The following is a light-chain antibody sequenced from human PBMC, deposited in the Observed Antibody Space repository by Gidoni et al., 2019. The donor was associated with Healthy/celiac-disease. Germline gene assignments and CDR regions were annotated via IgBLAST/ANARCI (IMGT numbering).Light chain of an antibody. CDR1: QSISSY. J-gene: IGKJ4*01. Sequence: DIQMTQSPSSLSASVGDRVTITCRASQSISSYLNLYQQKPGKAPTLLIYAASSLQSGVPSRFSGSGSGTDFTLTISSLQPEDFATYYCQQGYSTPLTFGGGTKVEIK. CDR2: AAS. V-gene: IGKV1-39*01. CDR3: QQGYSTPLT.